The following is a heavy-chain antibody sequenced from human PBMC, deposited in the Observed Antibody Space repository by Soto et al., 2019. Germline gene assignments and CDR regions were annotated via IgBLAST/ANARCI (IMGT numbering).Heavy chain of an antibody. V-gene: IGHV3-23*01. D-gene: IGHD4-4*01. J-gene: IGHJ4*02. Sequence: EVQLLESGGGLVQPGGSLSLSCAASGFTFSSYAMSWVRQAPGRGLEWVSAISGSGGSTYYADSVKGRFTISRDNSKNTLYLQMNSLRAEDTAVYYCAKGGYTVTEPIDYWGQGTLVTVSS. CDR2: ISGSGGST. CDR3: AKGGYTVTEPIDY. CDR1: GFTFSSYA.